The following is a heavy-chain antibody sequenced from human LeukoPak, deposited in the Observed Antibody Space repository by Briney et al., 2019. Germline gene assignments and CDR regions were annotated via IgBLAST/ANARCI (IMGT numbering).Heavy chain of an antibody. CDR1: GGSISNYY. CDR2: IYSSGST. D-gene: IGHD6-19*01. J-gene: IGHJ1*01. Sequence: SETLSLTCTVSGGSISNYYWSWVRQPPGKGLEWIGDIYSSGSTSYNPSLKSRGTMSVDTSKNQLSLNLNSVTAADTAVYHCARGYSRDWGLQYFQHWGQGTLVTVSS. V-gene: IGHV4-59*01. CDR3: ARGYSRDWGLQYFQH.